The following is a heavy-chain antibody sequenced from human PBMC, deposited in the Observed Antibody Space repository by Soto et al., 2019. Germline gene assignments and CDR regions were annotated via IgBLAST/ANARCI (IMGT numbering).Heavy chain of an antibody. CDR3: ARAPPLYSSGWYGGAFDI. CDR1: SGSISSSNW. J-gene: IGHJ3*02. CDR2: IYHSGST. D-gene: IGHD6-19*01. V-gene: IGHV4-4*02. Sequence: QVQLQESGPGLVKPSGTLSLTCAVSSGSISSSNWWSWVRQPPGKGLEWIGEIYHSGSTNYNPSLKSRVTTSVDKSKNQFSLKLSSVTAADTAVYYCARAPPLYSSGWYGGAFDIWGQGTMVTVSS.